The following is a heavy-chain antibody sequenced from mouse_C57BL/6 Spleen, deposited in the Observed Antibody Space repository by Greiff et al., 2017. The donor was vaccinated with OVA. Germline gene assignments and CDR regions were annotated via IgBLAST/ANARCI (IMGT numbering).Heavy chain of an antibody. V-gene: IGHV3-6*01. Sequence: EVKVEESGPGLVKPSQSLSLTCSVTGYSITSGYYWNWIRQFPGNKLEWMGYISYDGSNNYNPSLKNRISITRDTSKNQFFLKLNSVTTEDTATYYCASLNGSSYWYFDVWGTGTTVTVSS. CDR3: ASLNGSSYWYFDV. CDR1: GYSITSGYY. D-gene: IGHD1-1*01. J-gene: IGHJ1*03. CDR2: ISYDGSN.